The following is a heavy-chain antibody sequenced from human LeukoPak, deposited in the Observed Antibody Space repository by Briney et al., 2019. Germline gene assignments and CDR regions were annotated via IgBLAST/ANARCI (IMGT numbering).Heavy chain of an antibody. V-gene: IGHV4-59*08. Sequence: SETLSLTCTVSGGSLTSYYWSWIPHPPGKGLQWIGYIYYSGSVNYNPSLKSRVTISVDTSKNQFSLNLSSVTAADTAVYYCARLGSYFDYWGQGTQVTVSS. J-gene: IGHJ4*02. CDR1: GGSLTSYY. CDR3: ARLGSYFDY. CDR2: IYYSGSV.